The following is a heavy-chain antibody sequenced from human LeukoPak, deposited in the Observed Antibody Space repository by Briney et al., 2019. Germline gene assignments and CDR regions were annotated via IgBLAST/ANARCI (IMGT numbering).Heavy chain of an antibody. CDR2: IIGSAANT. J-gene: IGHJ4*01. V-gene: IGHV3-23*01. CDR3: AKYTSGTSYRGLDQ. CDR1: GLTVSSYA. D-gene: IGHD3-10*01. Sequence: HPGGSLRLSCGASGLTVSSYAMSWVRQAPGKGLEWVSTIIGSAANTYYADSVKGRFTISRDDSKNTVYLQMNSLRAEDTAVYSCAKYTSGTSYRGLDQWGHGTLVTVSS.